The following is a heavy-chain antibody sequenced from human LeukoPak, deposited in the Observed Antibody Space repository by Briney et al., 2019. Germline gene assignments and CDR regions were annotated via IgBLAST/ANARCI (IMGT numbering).Heavy chain of an antibody. V-gene: IGHV1-2*02. CDR3: ARGCVGYCSSTSCYVY. D-gene: IGHD2-2*01. J-gene: IGHJ4*02. CDR2: FNPNSGGT. Sequence: ASVKLSCKASAYTFTDYYIHWVRQAPAQGLEWMGWFNPNSGGTKYAKKFQGRVALTRDMSISTAYMELSRLRSDDTAVYYCARGCVGYCSSTSCYVYWGQGTLVPVSS. CDR1: AYTFTDYY.